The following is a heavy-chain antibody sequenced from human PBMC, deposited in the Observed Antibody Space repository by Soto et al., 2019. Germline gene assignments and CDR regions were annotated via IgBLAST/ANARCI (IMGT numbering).Heavy chain of an antibody. CDR3: ARGGIAARPFYFDY. J-gene: IGHJ4*02. CDR2: ISYSGST. V-gene: IGHV4-39*01. D-gene: IGHD6-6*01. CDR1: GGSISSSSSS. Sequence: PSETLSLTCTVSGGSISSSSSSWGWIRQPPGKGLEWLGIISYSGSTYYSPSLKSRVTISVDASKNLFSLKLSSVTAADTAVYYCARGGIAARPFYFDYWGQGTLVTVSS.